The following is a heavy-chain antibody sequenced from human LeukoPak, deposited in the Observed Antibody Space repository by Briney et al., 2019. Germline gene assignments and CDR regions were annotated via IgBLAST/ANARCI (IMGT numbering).Heavy chain of an antibody. V-gene: IGHV4-34*01. Sequence: PSETLSLTCAVHGGSFSGYYWSWIRQPPGKGLEWIGEINHSGSTNYNPSLKSRVTISVDTSKNQFSLKLSSVTAADTAVYYCARLRFAYYDFWSGSNWFDPWGQGTLVTVSS. CDR2: INHSGST. CDR1: GGSFSGYY. D-gene: IGHD3-3*01. CDR3: ARLRFAYYDFWSGSNWFDP. J-gene: IGHJ5*02.